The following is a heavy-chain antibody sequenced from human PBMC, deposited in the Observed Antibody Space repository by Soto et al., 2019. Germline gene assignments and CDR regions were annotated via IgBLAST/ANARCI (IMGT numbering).Heavy chain of an antibody. Sequence: GESLKISCAASGFTFSSYAMHWVRQAPGKGLEWVAVISYDGSNKYYADSVKGRFTISRDNSKNTLYLQMNSLRAEDTAVYYCARDGCSGGSCVGYWGQGTLVTVSS. CDR3: ARDGCSGGSCVGY. CDR2: ISYDGSNK. V-gene: IGHV3-30-3*01. CDR1: GFTFSSYA. J-gene: IGHJ4*02. D-gene: IGHD2-15*01.